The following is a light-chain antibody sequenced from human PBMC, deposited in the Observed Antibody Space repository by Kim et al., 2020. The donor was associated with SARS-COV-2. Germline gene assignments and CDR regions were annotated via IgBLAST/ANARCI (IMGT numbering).Light chain of an antibody. CDR1: SIGGKV. CDR2: SDS. CDR3: QIWDNSKAV. Sequence: VALEQTARITGGGNSIGGKVVLWYQQKPRQAPVLVIYSDSSRPSGIPQRFSGSNAGNAATLTISRAQAGDEADYYCQIWDNSKAVFGGGTQLTVL. V-gene: IGLV3-9*01. J-gene: IGLJ2*01.